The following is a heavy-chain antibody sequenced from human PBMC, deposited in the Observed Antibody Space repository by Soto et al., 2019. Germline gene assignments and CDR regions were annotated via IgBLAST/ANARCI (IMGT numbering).Heavy chain of an antibody. CDR1: GGTFSSYA. D-gene: IGHD2-2*01. CDR3: ASAGGIRGHCSSTSCYDYYYYYGMDV. CDR2: IIPIFGTA. J-gene: IGHJ6*02. Sequence: QVQLVQSGAEVKKPGSSVKVSCKASGGTFSSYAISWVRQAPGQGLEWMGGIIPIFGTANYAQKFQGRVTITADESTSTAYMELSSLRSEDTAVYYCASAGGIRGHCSSTSCYDYYYYYGMDVWGQGTTVTVSS. V-gene: IGHV1-69*01.